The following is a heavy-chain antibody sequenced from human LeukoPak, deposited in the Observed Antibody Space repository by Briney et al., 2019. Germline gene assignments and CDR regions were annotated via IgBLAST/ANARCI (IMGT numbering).Heavy chain of an antibody. J-gene: IGHJ4*02. CDR2: IIPIFGTA. Sequence: ASVKVSCKASGGTFSSYAISWVRQAPGQGLEWMGGIIPIFGTANYAQKFQGRATITADESTSTAYMELSSLRSEDTAVYYCARTPPYNWNEGIDYWGQGTLVTVSS. D-gene: IGHD1-20*01. V-gene: IGHV1-69*13. CDR3: ARTPPYNWNEGIDY. CDR1: GGTFSSYA.